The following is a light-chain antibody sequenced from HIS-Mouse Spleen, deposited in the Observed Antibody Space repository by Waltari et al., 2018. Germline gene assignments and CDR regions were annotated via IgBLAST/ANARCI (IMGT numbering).Light chain of an antibody. Sequence: QSALTQPRSVSGSPGQSVTISCTGTSSDVGGYNYVSWYQQHPGKAPKLMIYDVSTRPSGVPDRFSGSKSGHTACLTISGRQAEDEADYYCCSYAGSYTWVFGGGTKLTVL. J-gene: IGLJ3*02. CDR3: CSYAGSYTWV. CDR1: SSDVGGYNY. CDR2: DVS. V-gene: IGLV2-11*01.